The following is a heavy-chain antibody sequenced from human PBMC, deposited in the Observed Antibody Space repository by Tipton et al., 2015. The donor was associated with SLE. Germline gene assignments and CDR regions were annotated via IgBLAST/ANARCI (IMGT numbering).Heavy chain of an antibody. CDR2: IYYTGSS. CDR3: ARRWGAYENPYYFDY. J-gene: IGHJ4*02. D-gene: IGHD3-16*01. V-gene: IGHV4-39*07. Sequence: PGLVKPSETLSLTCTVSGGPISSPVYYWGWIRQSPGKRLEWIGNIYYTGSSYYNPSLKSRVTISVDTSQNQFSLKLSSVSAADTAVYYCARRWGAYENPYYFDYWGQGTLVTVSS. CDR1: GGPISSPVYY.